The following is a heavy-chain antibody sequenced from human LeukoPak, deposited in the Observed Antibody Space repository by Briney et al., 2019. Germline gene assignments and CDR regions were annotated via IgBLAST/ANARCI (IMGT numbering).Heavy chain of an antibody. CDR3: VRDVIRVGGTDAFDR. CDR2: IFYIGTT. V-gene: IGHV4-39*07. J-gene: IGHJ3*02. D-gene: IGHD3-16*02. CDR1: GDSIIISSYY. Sequence: SETLSLTCTVSGDSIIISSYYCGWIRHPPGDGLGWIRSIFYIGTTHYNPSLKSPVTISVDTSKNQFSLKMSYVTAADMAVYDYVRDVIRVGGTDAFDRWGEGRMVTVSS.